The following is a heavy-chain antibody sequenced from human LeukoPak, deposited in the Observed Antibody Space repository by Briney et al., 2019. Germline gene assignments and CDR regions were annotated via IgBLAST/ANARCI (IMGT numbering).Heavy chain of an antibody. Sequence: ASVKVSCKTSGYTFSAFYMHWVRQAPGQGLEWMGWINPNSGGTNYAQKFQGRVTMTRDTSISTAYMELSRLRSDDTAVYYCARVLKDITYYYDSSGYYQFDYWGQGTLVTVSS. V-gene: IGHV1-2*02. CDR3: ARVLKDITYYYDSSGYYQFDY. J-gene: IGHJ4*02. D-gene: IGHD3-22*01. CDR1: GYTFSAFY. CDR2: INPNSGGT.